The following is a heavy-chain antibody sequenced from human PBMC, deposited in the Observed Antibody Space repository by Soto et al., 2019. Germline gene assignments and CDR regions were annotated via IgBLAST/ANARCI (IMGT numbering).Heavy chain of an antibody. CDR2: IYYSGST. CDR1: GGSISSYY. CDR3: ASNRFEYAFDI. J-gene: IGHJ3*02. D-gene: IGHD3-3*01. Sequence: SETLSLTCTVSGGSISSYYWSWIRQPPGKGLECIGYIYYSGSTNYNPSLKSRVTISVDTSKNQFSLKLSSVTAADTAVYYCASNRFEYAFDIWGQGTMVTVSS. V-gene: IGHV4-59*01.